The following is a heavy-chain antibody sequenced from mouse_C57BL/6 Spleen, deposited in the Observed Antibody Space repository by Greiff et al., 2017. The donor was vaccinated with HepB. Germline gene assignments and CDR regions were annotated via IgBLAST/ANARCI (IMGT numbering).Heavy chain of an antibody. V-gene: IGHV3-6*01. Sequence: EVKLQESGPGLVKPSQSLSLTCSVTGYSITSGYYWNWIRQFPGNKLEWMGYISYDGSNNYNPSLKNRISITRDTSKNQFFLKLNSVTTEDTATYYCATLYYYGSSYWYFDVWGTGTTVTVSS. J-gene: IGHJ1*03. CDR1: GYSITSGYY. D-gene: IGHD1-1*01. CDR2: ISYDGSN. CDR3: ATLYYYGSSYWYFDV.